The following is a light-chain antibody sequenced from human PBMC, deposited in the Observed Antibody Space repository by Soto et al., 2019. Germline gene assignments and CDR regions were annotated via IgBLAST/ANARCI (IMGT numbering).Light chain of an antibody. CDR1: QSVSNNY. V-gene: IGKV3-11*01. CDR3: QQRGNWPLT. CDR2: DAY. Sequence: ILLTQSPGSLSLSPGERSTLSCRASQSVSNNYLSWYQQKLGQAPRLLISDAYNRATGIPARFSGSGSGTDFTLTISSLEPEDFAVYYCQQRGNWPLTFGGGTKVDIK. J-gene: IGKJ4*01.